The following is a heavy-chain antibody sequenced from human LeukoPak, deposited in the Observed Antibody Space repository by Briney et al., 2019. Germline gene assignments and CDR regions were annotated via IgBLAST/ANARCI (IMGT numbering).Heavy chain of an antibody. CDR3: ARVGRGDFWSGQGYYYYYMDV. J-gene: IGHJ6*03. V-gene: IGHV3-7*01. CDR1: GFTFSSYG. Sequence: PGGSLRLSCAASGFTFSSYGMHWVRQAPGKGLEWVANIKQDGSEKYYVDSVKGRFTISRDNAKNSLYLQMNSLSAEDTAVYYCARVGRGDFWSGQGYYYYYMDVWGKGTTVTVSS. D-gene: IGHD3-3*01. CDR2: IKQDGSEK.